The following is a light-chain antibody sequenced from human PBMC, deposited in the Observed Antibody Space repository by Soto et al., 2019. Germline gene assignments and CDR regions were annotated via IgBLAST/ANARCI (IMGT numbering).Light chain of an antibody. Sequence: QAVVTQPASVSGSPGQSITISCTGTSSDVGGYKYVSWYQHHTGKVPKLMIYEVSNRPSGVSNRFSGSKSGNTASLTISGLQAEDEADYYCSSYTSTSTWVFGGGTKLTVL. CDR1: SSDVGGYKY. J-gene: IGLJ3*02. V-gene: IGLV2-14*01. CDR2: EVS. CDR3: SSYTSTSTWV.